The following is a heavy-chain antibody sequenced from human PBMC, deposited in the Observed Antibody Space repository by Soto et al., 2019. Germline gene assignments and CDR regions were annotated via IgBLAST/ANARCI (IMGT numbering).Heavy chain of an antibody. D-gene: IGHD6-13*01. CDR3: ARQPNEFSSSRLHFDH. CDR1: GGSVSSGDYY. J-gene: IGHJ4*02. CDR2: IYYTGST. Sequence: SETLSLTCTVSGGSVSSGDYYWGWIRQPPGKGLEWIGYIYYTGSTYYNPSVKSRVAISVDTSKNQFSLKLNSVTAADTAVYYCARQPNEFSSSRLHFDHWGQGALVTVSS. V-gene: IGHV4-39*01.